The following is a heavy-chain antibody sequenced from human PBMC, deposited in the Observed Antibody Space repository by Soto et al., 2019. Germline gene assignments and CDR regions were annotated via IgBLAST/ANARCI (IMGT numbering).Heavy chain of an antibody. D-gene: IGHD6-19*01. CDR3: AIGHWLGK. CDR1: GFTFSDYL. Sequence: EVQLVDSGGALVQPGEYLRLSCAASGFTFSDYLMTWVRQAPGKGLEWVATIKQDVNEQYYVDSVKGRFTISRDNAKNSLYLQLNALRAEDTAVYYCAIGHWLGKWGPGTLVTVSS. V-gene: IGHV3-7*01. CDR2: IKQDVNEQ. J-gene: IGHJ4*02.